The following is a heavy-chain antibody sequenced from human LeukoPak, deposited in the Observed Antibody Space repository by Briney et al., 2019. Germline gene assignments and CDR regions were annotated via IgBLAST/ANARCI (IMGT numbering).Heavy chain of an antibody. V-gene: IGHV4-34*01. CDR3: ARRRSIVGATPGAFDI. J-gene: IGHJ3*02. CDR2: INHSGST. Sequence: SETLSLTCAVDGGSFSGYYWSWIRQPPGKGLEWIGEINHSGSTNYNPSLKSRVTISVDTSKNQFSLKLSSLTAADTAVYYCARRRSIVGATPGAFDIWGQGAMVTVSS. CDR1: GGSFSGYY. D-gene: IGHD1-26*01.